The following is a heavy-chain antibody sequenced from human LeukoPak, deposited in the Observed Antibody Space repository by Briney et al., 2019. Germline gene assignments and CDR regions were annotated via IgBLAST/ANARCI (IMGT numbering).Heavy chain of an antibody. Sequence: GGSLRLSCTASGFTFSSYTMNWVRQAPGKGLEWASSISPSGSSTWHADSVEGRFTISRDNAKNSVHLQMTNLRVDDTAVYYCGRDFLGESGAGGPWGQGILVTVSS. V-gene: IGHV3-21*01. J-gene: IGHJ5*02. CDR2: ISPSGSST. CDR3: GRDFLGESGAGGP. CDR1: GFTFSSYT. D-gene: IGHD3-10*01.